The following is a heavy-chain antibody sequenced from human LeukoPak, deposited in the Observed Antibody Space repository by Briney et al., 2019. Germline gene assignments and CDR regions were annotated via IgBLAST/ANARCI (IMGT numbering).Heavy chain of an antibody. CDR3: ARVTTLGGSAFDI. Sequence: ASVKVSCKTSGYTFTNYGISWVRQAPGQGLEWMGWISAYNGNTNYAQKLQGRVTMTTDTSTSTAYMELRSLRSDDTAVYYCARVTTLGGSAFDIWGQGTMVTVSS. D-gene: IGHD1-26*01. CDR1: GYTFTNYG. J-gene: IGHJ3*02. V-gene: IGHV1-18*01. CDR2: ISAYNGNT.